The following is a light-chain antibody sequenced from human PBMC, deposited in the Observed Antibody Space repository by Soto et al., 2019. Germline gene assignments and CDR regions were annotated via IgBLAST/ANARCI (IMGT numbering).Light chain of an antibody. CDR2: EIN. Sequence: QSVLTQPASVSGSPGQSITISCTGTSSDIGTYNFVSWYQQHTGKAPKLLIHEINNRPSGVSIRFSGSKSGNTASLTISGLQAEDEADYYCSSDTTTSTLIFGGGTKVTVL. V-gene: IGLV2-14*01. J-gene: IGLJ2*01. CDR1: SSDIGTYNF. CDR3: SSDTTTSTLI.